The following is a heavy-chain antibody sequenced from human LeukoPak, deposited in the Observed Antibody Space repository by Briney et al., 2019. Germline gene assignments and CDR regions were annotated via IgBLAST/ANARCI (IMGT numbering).Heavy chain of an antibody. D-gene: IGHD3-10*01. J-gene: IGHJ4*02. V-gene: IGHV3-30*04. CDR1: GFTFRSYA. Sequence: GGSLRLSCAASGFTFRSYAMHWVRQAPGKGLEWVAVISYDGSNKYYADSVKGRFTISRDNSKNTLYLQMNSLRAEDTAVYYCARGGGSGSYYGRLLCYFDYWGQGTLVTVSS. CDR3: ARGGGSGSYYGRLLCYFDY. CDR2: ISYDGSNK.